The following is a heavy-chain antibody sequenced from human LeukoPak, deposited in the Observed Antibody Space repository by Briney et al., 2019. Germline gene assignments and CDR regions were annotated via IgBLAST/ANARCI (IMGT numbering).Heavy chain of an antibody. V-gene: IGHV1-2*06. J-gene: IGHJ4*02. D-gene: IGHD1-26*01. CDR2: INPNSGGT. CDR3: TRRLSGSYLDH. Sequence: ASVKVSCKASGYTFTGYYMHWVRQAPGLGLEWMGRINPNSGGTNYAQKFQGRVTMTRDTSISTAYMELSRLRSDDTAVYYCTRRLSGSYLDHWGQGTLVTVSS. CDR1: GYTFTGYY.